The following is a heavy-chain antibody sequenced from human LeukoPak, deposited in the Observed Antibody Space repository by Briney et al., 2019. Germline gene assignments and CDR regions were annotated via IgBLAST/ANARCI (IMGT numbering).Heavy chain of an antibody. CDR2: IGIDSGNT. Sequence: PGGSLRRSCAASGFTCSDYSMKWVRQAQGMGLEGISYIGIDSGNTNYADSVKGRFTISGDKAKNSLYLQMNSLRVEDTAVYYCARDYKYAFDNWGQGTLVTVSS. J-gene: IGHJ4*02. CDR1: GFTCSDYS. CDR3: ARDYKYAFDN. V-gene: IGHV3-48*01. D-gene: IGHD5-24*01.